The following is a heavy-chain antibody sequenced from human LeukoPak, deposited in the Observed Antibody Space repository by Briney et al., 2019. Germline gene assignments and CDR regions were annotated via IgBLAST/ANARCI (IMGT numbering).Heavy chain of an antibody. CDR3: AREDPQTTVPEGLDV. CDR1: GGSISRYY. Sequence: SETLSLTCTVSGGSISRYYWSWNRQPPGKGLEWIDIYFSGATNYNPSLKSRVTISVDTSKNQFSLKLSSVTAADTAVYYCAREDPQTTVPEGLDVWGQGTTVIVSS. J-gene: IGHJ6*02. CDR2: IYFSGAT. V-gene: IGHV4-59*01. D-gene: IGHD4-17*01.